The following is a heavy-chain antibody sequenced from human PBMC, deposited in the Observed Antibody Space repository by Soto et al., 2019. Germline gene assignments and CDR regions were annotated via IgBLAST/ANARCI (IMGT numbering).Heavy chain of an antibody. J-gene: IGHJ4*02. Sequence: EVHLLESGGGLVQPGGSLRLSCAASGFTFSTFDMSWVRQAPGKGLEWVSVISGSDGSTYYADSVEGGFTVSRDNSQNTLYLLMNSLRAEDTAIYHCTKGGWLDWWGQGALVIVSS. CDR2: ISGSDGST. CDR1: GFTFSTFD. CDR3: TKGGWLDW. D-gene: IGHD5-12*01. V-gene: IGHV3-23*01.